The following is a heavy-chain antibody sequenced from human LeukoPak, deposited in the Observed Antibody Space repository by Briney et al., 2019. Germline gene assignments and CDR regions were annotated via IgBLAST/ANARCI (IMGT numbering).Heavy chain of an antibody. CDR1: GFTFSNYW. V-gene: IGHV3-74*01. CDR3: ARGGYSGYERFDY. Sequence: PGGSLRLSCAASGFTFSNYWMHWVRQAPGKGLVWVSRINSDGSSTNYADSVEGRFTISRDNAKNTLDLQMNSLRAEDTAVYYCARGGYSGYERFDYWGQGTLVTVSS. D-gene: IGHD5-12*01. CDR2: INSDGSST. J-gene: IGHJ4*02.